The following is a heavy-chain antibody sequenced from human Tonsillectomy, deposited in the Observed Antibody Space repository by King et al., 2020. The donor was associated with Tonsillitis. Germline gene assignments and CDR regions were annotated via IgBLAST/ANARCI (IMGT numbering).Heavy chain of an antibody. Sequence: VQLVESGGALVQPGGSLRLSCSASGFSFSDFAIHWVRQAPGRGLEYFSVVSGDGTSTYYAASVRGRFTIARDNSHTPVYVQVTGLRAEDTALYYCVKAGCSSTSCSFDYWGQGTLVTVSS. CDR1: GFSFSDFA. CDR3: VKAGCSSTSCSFDY. V-gene: IGHV3-64*03. D-gene: IGHD2-2*01. CDR2: VSGDGTST. J-gene: IGHJ4*02.